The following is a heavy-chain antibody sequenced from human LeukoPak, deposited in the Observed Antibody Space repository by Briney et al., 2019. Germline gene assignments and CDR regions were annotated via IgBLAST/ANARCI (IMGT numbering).Heavy chain of an antibody. CDR1: GFTLSTYG. J-gene: IGHJ3*02. V-gene: IGHV3-30*18. Sequence: PGGSLRLSCAASGFTLSTYGMHWVRQAPGKGLEWVAVIPYDGDNKYFADSVKGRFTIYRDNSKNTLYLQMNSLRAEDTAVYYCAKDRLLLARGVIDAFDIWGQGTMVTVSS. CDR3: AKDRLLLARGVIDAFDI. CDR2: IPYDGDNK. D-gene: IGHD3-10*01.